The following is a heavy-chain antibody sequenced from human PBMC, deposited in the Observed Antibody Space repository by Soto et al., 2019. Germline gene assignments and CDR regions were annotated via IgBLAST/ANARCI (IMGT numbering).Heavy chain of an antibody. Sequence: ASVKVSCKASGYTFTSYGISWVRQAPGQGLEWMGWISAYNGNTNYAQKLQGRVTMTTDTSTSTAYMELRSLRSDDTAVYYCARGYYDILTGYPGGDAFDIWGQGTMVTVSS. D-gene: IGHD3-9*01. CDR2: ISAYNGNT. CDR1: GYTFTSYG. J-gene: IGHJ3*02. V-gene: IGHV1-18*01. CDR3: ARGYYDILTGYPGGDAFDI.